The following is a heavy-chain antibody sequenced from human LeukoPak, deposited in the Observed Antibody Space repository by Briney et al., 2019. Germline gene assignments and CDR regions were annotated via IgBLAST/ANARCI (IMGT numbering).Heavy chain of an antibody. V-gene: IGHV1-69*13. D-gene: IGHD2-2*01. CDR1: GGTFSSYA. Sequence: ASVKVSCKASGGTFSSYAISWVRQAPGQGLEWMGGIIPIFGTANYAQKFQGRVTITADESTSTAYMELSSLRSEDTAVYYCARDCSSTSCHGGNAFDIWGQGTMVTVSS. J-gene: IGHJ3*02. CDR2: IIPIFGTA. CDR3: ARDCSSTSCHGGNAFDI.